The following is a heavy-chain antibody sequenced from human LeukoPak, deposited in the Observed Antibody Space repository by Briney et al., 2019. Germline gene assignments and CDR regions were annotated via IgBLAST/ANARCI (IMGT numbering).Heavy chain of an antibody. CDR3: ARVARSNFGEYDD. V-gene: IGHV3-72*01. J-gene: IGHJ4*02. D-gene: IGHD3-10*01. CDR1: GFTFSSYA. Sequence: PGGSLRLSCAASGFTFSSYAMSWVRQAPGKGLEWVGRSRNKATSYTTEYAASVKGRFSISRDESQNSMYLQMNSLRSEDTAVYSCARVARSNFGEYDDWGQGTRVTVSS. CDR2: SRNKATSYTT.